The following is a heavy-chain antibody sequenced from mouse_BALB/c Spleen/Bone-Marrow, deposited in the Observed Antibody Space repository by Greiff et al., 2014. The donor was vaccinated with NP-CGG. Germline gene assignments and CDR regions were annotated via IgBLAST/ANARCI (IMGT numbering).Heavy chain of an antibody. CDR2: INPGSGGA. CDR3: ARFGRYYFDY. Sequence: VQLQQSGAELVRPGTAVNVSCKASGYAFTNYLIEWVKQRSGQGLEWIGVINPGSGGANYNEKFKGKATLTADKSSSTAYMQLSSLTSDDSAVYFCARFGRYYFDYWGQGTTLTVSS. V-gene: IGHV1-54*01. J-gene: IGHJ2*01. CDR1: GYAFTNYL.